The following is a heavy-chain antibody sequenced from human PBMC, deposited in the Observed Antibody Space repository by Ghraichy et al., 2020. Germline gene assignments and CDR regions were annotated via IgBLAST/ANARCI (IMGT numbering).Heavy chain of an antibody. D-gene: IGHD5-18*01. J-gene: IGHJ6*02. CDR3: ATYGGYSYGSDHGMDV. CDR2: IYYSGST. V-gene: IGHV4-39*01. Sequence: SETLSLTCTVSGGSISSSSYYWGWIRQPPGKGLEWIGSIYYSGSTYYNPSLKSRVTISVDTSKNQFSLKLSSVTAADTAVYYCATYGGYSYGSDHGMDVWGQGTTVTVSS. CDR1: GGSISSSSYY.